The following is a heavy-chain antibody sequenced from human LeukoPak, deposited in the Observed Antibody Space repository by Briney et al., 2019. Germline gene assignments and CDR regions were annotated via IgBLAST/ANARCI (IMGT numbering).Heavy chain of an antibody. Sequence: PGGSLRLSCAASEFTFRSYEMNWVRQAPGKGLEWVASISSSSSSIYYADSVKGRFTISRDNAKNSLYLQMNSLRAEDTAVYYCARVTGLQLVQGLDYWGQGTLVTVSS. CDR1: EFTFRSYE. CDR3: ARVTGLQLVQGLDY. D-gene: IGHD6-13*01. V-gene: IGHV3-21*01. J-gene: IGHJ4*02. CDR2: ISSSSSSI.